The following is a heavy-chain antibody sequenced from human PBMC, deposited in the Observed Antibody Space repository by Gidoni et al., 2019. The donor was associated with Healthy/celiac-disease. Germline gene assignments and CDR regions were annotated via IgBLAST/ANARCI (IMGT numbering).Heavy chain of an antibody. J-gene: IGHJ6*02. D-gene: IGHD3-10*01. CDR1: VFTFSSSA. V-gene: IGHV3-33*01. CDR3: ARGVAPLWFGESPDGMDV. CDR2: IWYDGSNK. Sequence: QVQLVESGGGVVQLWRSLRLPCAASVFTFSSSALQWVRQAPGKGLEWVEVIWYDGSNKYYADSVKGRFTISRDNSKNTLYLQMNSLRAEDTAVYYCARGVAPLWFGESPDGMDVWGQGTTVTVSS.